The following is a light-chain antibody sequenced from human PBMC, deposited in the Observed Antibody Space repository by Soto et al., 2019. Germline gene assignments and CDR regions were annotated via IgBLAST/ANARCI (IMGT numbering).Light chain of an antibody. J-gene: IGKJ4*01. CDR1: QSLSSTY. CDR3: QQYGNSPPT. Sequence: EIVLTQSPGTLSLSPWERATLSCRASQSLSSTYLAWYQQKPGQAPRLLIYGASSRATGIPDRFIGSGSATDFTLTISRLEPEDFAVYHCQQYGNSPPTFGGVTKVEI. CDR2: GAS. V-gene: IGKV3-20*01.